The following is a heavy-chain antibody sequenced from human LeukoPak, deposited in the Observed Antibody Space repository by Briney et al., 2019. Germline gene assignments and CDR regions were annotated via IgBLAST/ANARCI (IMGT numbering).Heavy chain of an antibody. CDR2: INPNSGGT. CDR1: GYTFTGYY. V-gene: IGHV1-2*02. D-gene: IGHD5-12*01. Sequence: ASVTVSCKASGYTFTGYYMHWVRQAPGQGLEWMGWINPNSGGTNYAQKLQGRVTMTTDTSTSTAYMELRSLRSDDTAVYYCARDRDIVATINLDPWGQGTLVTVSS. CDR3: ARDRDIVATINLDP. J-gene: IGHJ5*02.